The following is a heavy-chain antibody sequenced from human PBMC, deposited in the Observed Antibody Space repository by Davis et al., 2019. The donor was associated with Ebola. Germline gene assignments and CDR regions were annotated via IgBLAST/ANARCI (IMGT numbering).Heavy chain of an antibody. J-gene: IGHJ4*02. D-gene: IGHD6-19*01. CDR3: ARQRWLPRVRYYFDY. CDR2: ISSSGSTI. V-gene: IGHV3-11*01. Sequence: GGSLRLSCAASGFTFSDYYMSWIRQAPGKGLEWVSYISSSGSTIYYADSVKGRFTISRDNAKKSLYLQMKSLRAEDTAVYYCARQRWLPRVRYYFDYWGQGTLVTVSS. CDR1: GFTFSDYY.